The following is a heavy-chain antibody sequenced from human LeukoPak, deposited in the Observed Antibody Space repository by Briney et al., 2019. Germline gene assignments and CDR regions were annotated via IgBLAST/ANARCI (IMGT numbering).Heavy chain of an antibody. J-gene: IGHJ4*02. CDR3: AKDLPSARWELLFDF. Sequence: PGTSLRLSCAASGFTFSIYGMHWVRQAPGKGLEWVAVIWEDGTNIRYADSVKGRFAISRDNSKNTLYLQMNSLRGEDTAIYYCAKDLPSARWELLFDFWGPGTLVTVSS. CDR1: GFTFSIYG. D-gene: IGHD1-26*01. CDR2: IWEDGTNI. V-gene: IGHV3-33*06.